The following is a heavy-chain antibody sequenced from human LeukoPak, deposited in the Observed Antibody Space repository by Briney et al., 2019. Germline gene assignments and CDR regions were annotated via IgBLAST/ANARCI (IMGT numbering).Heavy chain of an antibody. D-gene: IGHD3-10*01. Sequence: SETLSLTCTVSGGSISGYSWTWIRQPPGQGLEWIGYFHNSRTTSYNPSLTGRVIVSVDTAMDQISLKLNSVTAADTAVYYCARGHLGLSPWGQGTLVTVSS. V-gene: IGHV4-59*01. CDR3: ARGHLGLSP. J-gene: IGHJ5*02. CDR2: FHNSRTT. CDR1: GGSISGYS.